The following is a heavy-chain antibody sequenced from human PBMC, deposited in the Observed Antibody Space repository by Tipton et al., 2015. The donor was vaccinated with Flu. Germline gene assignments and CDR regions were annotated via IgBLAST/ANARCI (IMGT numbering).Heavy chain of an antibody. D-gene: IGHD3-10*01. V-gene: IGHV4-61*02. CDR3: ARDLFGEKDWFDP. Sequence: TLSLTCTVSGGSISSGSYYWSWIRQPAGKGLEWIGRIYNSGSTNYNPSLKSRVTISVDTSKNQFSLKLSSVTAADTAVYYCARDLFGEKDWFDPWGQGTLVTVSS. J-gene: IGHJ5*02. CDR1: GGSISSGSYY. CDR2: IYNSGST.